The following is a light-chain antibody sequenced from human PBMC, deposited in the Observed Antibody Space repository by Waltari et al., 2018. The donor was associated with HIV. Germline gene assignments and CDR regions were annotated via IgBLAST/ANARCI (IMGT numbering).Light chain of an antibody. CDR1: HSTIGNNF. Sequence: QSVLTQPPSVSAAPGQKVTISCSGSHSTIGNNFVSWYQHLPGTAPKLLIYENTRRPSRIPDRFSASKTGTSATLGITGLQTGDEAIYYCATWDNSLRAMFGGGTKLTVL. V-gene: IGLV1-51*01. CDR2: ENT. CDR3: ATWDNSLRAM. J-gene: IGLJ3*02.